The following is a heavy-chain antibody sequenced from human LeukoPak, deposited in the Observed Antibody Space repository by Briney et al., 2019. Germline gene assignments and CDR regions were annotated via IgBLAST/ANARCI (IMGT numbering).Heavy chain of an antibody. J-gene: IGHJ4*02. CDR2: INHGGST. Sequence: SETLSLTCAVYGGSFSGYYWSWIRQPPGKGLEWIGEINHGGSTNYNPSLKSRVTISVDTSKNQFSLKLSSVTAADTAVYYCARGRKREATDYWGQGTLVTVSS. CDR3: ARGRKREATDY. CDR1: GGSFSGYY. V-gene: IGHV4-34*01. D-gene: IGHD5-24*01.